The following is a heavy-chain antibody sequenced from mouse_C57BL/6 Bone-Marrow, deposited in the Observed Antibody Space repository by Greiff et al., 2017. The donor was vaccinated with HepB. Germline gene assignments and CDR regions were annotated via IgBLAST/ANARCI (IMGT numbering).Heavy chain of an antibody. J-gene: IGHJ1*03. CDR1: GFTFSSYG. Sequence: EVKLVESGGDLVKPGGSLKLSCAASGFTFSSYGMSWVRQTPDKRLEWVATISSGGSYTYYPDRVKGRFTISRDNAKNTLYLQMSSLKSEDTAMYYCARTPYYYGSSHWYFDVWGTGTTVTVSS. CDR3: ARTPYYYGSSHWYFDV. CDR2: ISSGGSYT. V-gene: IGHV5-6*01. D-gene: IGHD1-1*01.